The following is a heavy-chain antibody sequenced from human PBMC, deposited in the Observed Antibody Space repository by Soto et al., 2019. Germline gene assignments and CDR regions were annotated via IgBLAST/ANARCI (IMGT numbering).Heavy chain of an antibody. CDR3: ARDPPSEKLQPDFGMDV. D-gene: IGHD2-15*01. CDR1: GFTFSTSA. Sequence: EVQLLESGGGLVQPGGSLRLSCAASGFTFSTSAMSWVRQVPGKGLVWVSLISGSGRSTDYADSVKGRFIISRDNSKNTVSLQMNSLRAGDSAVYYCARDPPSEKLQPDFGMDVWGQGTTVTVAS. J-gene: IGHJ6*02. V-gene: IGHV3-23*01. CDR2: ISGSGRST.